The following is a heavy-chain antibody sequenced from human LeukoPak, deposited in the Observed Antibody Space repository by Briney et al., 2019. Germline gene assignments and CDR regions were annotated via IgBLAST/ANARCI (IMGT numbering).Heavy chain of an antibody. D-gene: IGHD3-22*01. CDR2: IYHSGIT. V-gene: IGHV4-38-2*02. J-gene: IGHJ4*02. CDR3: ARLKYYYDSSGYYYFDY. CDR1: GYSIRSGFY. Sequence: PSETLSLTCTVSGYSIRSGFYWGWIRQPPGKGLEWIGNIYHSGITYYTPSLKSRVTISVDTSKNQIYLKLSSVTAADTAVYYCARLKYYYDSSGYYYFDYWGQGTLVTVSS.